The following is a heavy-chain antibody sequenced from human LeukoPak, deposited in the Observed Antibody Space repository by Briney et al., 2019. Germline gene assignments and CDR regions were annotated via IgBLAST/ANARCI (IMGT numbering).Heavy chain of an antibody. J-gene: IGHJ4*02. CDR3: ARGLAVLLRFGELSPRLDY. D-gene: IGHD3-10*01. Sequence: LRLSCAASGFTFSSYAMHWVRQAPGKGLEWVAVISYDGSNKYYADSVKGRFTISRDNSKNTLYLQMNSLRAEDTAVYCCARGLAVLLRFGELSPRLDYWGQGTLVTVSS. V-gene: IGHV3-30-3*01. CDR2: ISYDGSNK. CDR1: GFTFSSYA.